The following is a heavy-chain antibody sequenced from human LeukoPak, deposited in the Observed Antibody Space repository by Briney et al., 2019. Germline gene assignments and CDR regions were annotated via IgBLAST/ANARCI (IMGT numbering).Heavy chain of an antibody. Sequence: SETLSLTCTVSGGSISSYYWSWIRQPPGKGLEWIGYIYYSGSTNYNPSLKSRVTISVDTSKNQFSLKLSPVTAADTAVYYCARTDYYGSGSYDYWGQGTLVTVSS. V-gene: IGHV4-59*12. J-gene: IGHJ4*02. D-gene: IGHD3-10*01. CDR2: IYYSGST. CDR1: GGSISSYY. CDR3: ARTDYYGSGSYDY.